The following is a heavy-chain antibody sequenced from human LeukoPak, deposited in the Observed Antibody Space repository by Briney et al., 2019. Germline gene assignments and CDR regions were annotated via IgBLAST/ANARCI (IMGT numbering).Heavy chain of an antibody. CDR1: GFTVSSNY. Sequence: AGGSLRLSCAASGFTVSSNYTSWVRQAPGKGLEWVSVIYSGGSTYYADSVKGRFTISRDNSKNTLYLQMNSLRAEDTAVYYCARTFRFPHYFDYWGQGTLVTVSS. D-gene: IGHD2-21*01. CDR2: IYSGGST. J-gene: IGHJ4*02. V-gene: IGHV3-66*02. CDR3: ARTFRFPHYFDY.